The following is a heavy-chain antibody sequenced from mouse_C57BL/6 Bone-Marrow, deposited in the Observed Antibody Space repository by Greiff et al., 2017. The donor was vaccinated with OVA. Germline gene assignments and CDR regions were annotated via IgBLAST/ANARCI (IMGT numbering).Heavy chain of an antibody. Sequence: EVKLVESGGGLVKPGGSLKLSCAASGFTFSSYAMSWVRQTPEKRLEWVATISDGGSYTYYPDNVKGRFTISRDNAKNNLYLQMSHLKSEDTAMYYCARDPPTVVATDAMDYWGQGTSVTVSS. D-gene: IGHD1-1*01. CDR2: ISDGGSYT. CDR3: ARDPPTVVATDAMDY. V-gene: IGHV5-4*01. J-gene: IGHJ4*01. CDR1: GFTFSSYA.